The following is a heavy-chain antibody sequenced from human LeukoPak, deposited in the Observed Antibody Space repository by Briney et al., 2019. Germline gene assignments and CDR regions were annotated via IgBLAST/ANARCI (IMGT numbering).Heavy chain of an antibody. CDR3: ARLDYYDSSGYYTSEY. D-gene: IGHD3-22*01. J-gene: IGHJ4*02. Sequence: ASVKVSCKASGYTFTGYYMHWVRQAPGQGLEWMGWINPNSGGTNYAQKFQGRVTMTRDTSISTAYMELSRLRSDDTAVYYCARLDYYDSSGYYTSEYWGQGTLVTVSS. CDR1: GYTFTGYY. V-gene: IGHV1-2*02. CDR2: INPNSGGT.